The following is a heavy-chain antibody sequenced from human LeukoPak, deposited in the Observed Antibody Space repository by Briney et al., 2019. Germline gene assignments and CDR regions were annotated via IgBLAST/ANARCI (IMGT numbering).Heavy chain of an antibody. J-gene: IGHJ4*02. CDR2: ISSSGSTI. CDR1: GFTFSSYE. V-gene: IGHV3-48*03. CDR3: ASGPYYDILTGYSLDY. D-gene: IGHD3-9*01. Sequence: GGSLRLSCAASGFTFSSYEMNWVRQAPGKGLEWVSYISSSGSTIYYADPVKGRFTISRDNAKNSLYLQMNSLRAEDTAVYYCASGPYYDILTGYSLDYWGQGTLVTVSS.